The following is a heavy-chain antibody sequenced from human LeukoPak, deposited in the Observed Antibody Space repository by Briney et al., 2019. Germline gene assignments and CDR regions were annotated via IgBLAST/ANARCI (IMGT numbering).Heavy chain of an antibody. D-gene: IGHD3-10*01. Sequence: PGRSPRLSCAASGFTFSSYAMSWVRQAPGKGLEWVSAISGSGGSTYYADSVKGRFTISRDNSKNTLYLQMNSLRAEDTAVYYCAKGSDYYGSGSYNMDVWGKGTTVTVSS. V-gene: IGHV3-23*01. CDR1: GFTFSSYA. CDR2: ISGSGGST. J-gene: IGHJ6*03. CDR3: AKGSDYYGSGSYNMDV.